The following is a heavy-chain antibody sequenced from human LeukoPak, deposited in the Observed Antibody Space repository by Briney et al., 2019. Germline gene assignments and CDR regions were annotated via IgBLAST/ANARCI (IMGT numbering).Heavy chain of an antibody. CDR1: GGTLSNYA. CDR3: AREGRAHGSGIRYGMDV. J-gene: IGHJ6*02. V-gene: IGHV1-69*04. Sequence: PVKVSCKVSGGTLSNYAISWVRQAPGQGLEWMGRIIPFLDTADYTQRFRGRVTFTADKSARTACMHLSSLRSEDTAVYYCAREGRAHGSGIRYGMDVWGQGTTVTVSS. CDR2: IIPFLDTA. D-gene: IGHD3-10*01.